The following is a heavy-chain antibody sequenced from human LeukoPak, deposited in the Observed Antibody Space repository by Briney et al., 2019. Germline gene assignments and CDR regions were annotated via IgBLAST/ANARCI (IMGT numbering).Heavy chain of an antibody. CDR1: GFTFDDYA. CDR2: ISWNSGVI. J-gene: IGHJ6*03. D-gene: IGHD2/OR15-2a*01. CDR3: AKDLNPFHLYYMDV. V-gene: IGHV3-9*01. Sequence: GRPLRLSCAASGFTFDDYAIHWVRQAPGKGLEWVSGISWNSGVIRYADSVKGRFTISRDNAKNSLYLQMNSPRAEDTALYYCAKDLNPFHLYYMDVWGRGTTVTVSS.